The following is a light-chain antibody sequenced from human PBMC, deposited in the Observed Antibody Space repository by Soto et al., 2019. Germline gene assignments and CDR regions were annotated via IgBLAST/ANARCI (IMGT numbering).Light chain of an antibody. Sequence: QSALTQPPSASGSPGQSVTISCTGTSSDVGGYNYVSWYQQHPGKAPKLMIYEVSKRPSGVPDRFSGSKSGNTASLTVSGLQAEDEVDYYCSSYAGNLVVFGGGTQLTVL. CDR3: SSYAGNLVV. V-gene: IGLV2-8*01. J-gene: IGLJ2*01. CDR2: EVS. CDR1: SSDVGGYNY.